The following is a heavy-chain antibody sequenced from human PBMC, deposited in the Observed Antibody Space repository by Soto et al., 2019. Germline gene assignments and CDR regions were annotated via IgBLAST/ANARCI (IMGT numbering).Heavy chain of an antibody. J-gene: IGHJ4*02. V-gene: IGHV4-31*03. CDR2: IYYSGST. D-gene: IGHD6-13*01. CDR1: GGSISSGGYY. CDR3: ARGGIAAAAPPDY. Sequence: QVQLQESGPGLVKPSQTLSLTCTVSGGSISSGGYYWSWIRQHPGKGLEWIGYIYYSGSTYYNPSLMSRVTISVDTSKNQFSLKLSSVTAADTAVYYCARGGIAAAAPPDYWGQGTLVTVSS.